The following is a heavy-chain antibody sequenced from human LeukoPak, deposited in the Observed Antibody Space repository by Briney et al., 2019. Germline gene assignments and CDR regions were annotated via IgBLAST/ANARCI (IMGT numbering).Heavy chain of an antibody. CDR3: ARIGQRYYYYYMDV. V-gene: IGHV1-18*01. CDR2: ISAYNGNT. CDR1: GYTFTSYG. J-gene: IGHJ6*03. Sequence: ASVKVSCKASGYTFTSYGISWVRQAPGQGLEWVGWISAYNGNTNYAQKLQGRVTMTTDTSTSTAYMELRSLRSDDTAVYYCARIGQRYYYYYMDVWGKGTTVTVSS.